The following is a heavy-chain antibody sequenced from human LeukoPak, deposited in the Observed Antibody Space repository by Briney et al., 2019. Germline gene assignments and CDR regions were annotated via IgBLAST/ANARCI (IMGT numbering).Heavy chain of an antibody. CDR1: GITLSNYG. CDR2: ISDSGGST. CDR3: AKRGIVIRVILVGLLKEANYFDS. D-gene: IGHD3-22*01. V-gene: IGHV3-23*01. J-gene: IGHJ4*02. Sequence: GGSLRLSCAVSGITLSNYGMGWVRQAPGKGLEWVAGISDSGGSTNYADSVKGRFTISRDNPKNTLYLQMNSLRAEDTAVYFCAKRGIVIRVILVGLLKEANYFDSWGQGALVTVSS.